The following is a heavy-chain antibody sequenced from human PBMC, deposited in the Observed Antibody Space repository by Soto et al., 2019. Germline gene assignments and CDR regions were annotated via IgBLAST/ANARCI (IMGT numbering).Heavy chain of an antibody. CDR1: GFTFSGSA. CDR2: IRSKANSYAT. CDR3: TRQSYSYGDRHNWFDP. D-gene: IGHD5-18*01. V-gene: IGHV3-73*02. Sequence: EVQLVESGGGLVQPGGSLKLSCAASGFTFSGSAMHWVRQASGKGLEWVGRIRSKANSYATAYAASVKGRFTISRDDSKNTAYLQMNSLKTEDTAVYYCTRQSYSYGDRHNWFDPWGQGTLVTVSS. J-gene: IGHJ5*02.